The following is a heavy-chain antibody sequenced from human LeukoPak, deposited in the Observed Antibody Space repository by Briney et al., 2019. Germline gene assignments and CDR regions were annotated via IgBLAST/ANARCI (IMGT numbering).Heavy chain of an antibody. D-gene: IGHD6-6*01. CDR1: GFTFSSYD. CDR2: IGTAGDS. J-gene: IGHJ4*02. V-gene: IGHV3-13*04. Sequence: GGSLRLSCAASGFTFSSYDMHWVRQATGKGLEWVSGIGTAGDSYYPGSVKGRFTISRENAKNSLYLEMNSLRAEDTAVYYCARGMGRGRSSSSFDYWGQGTLVTVSS. CDR3: ARGMGRGRSSSSFDY.